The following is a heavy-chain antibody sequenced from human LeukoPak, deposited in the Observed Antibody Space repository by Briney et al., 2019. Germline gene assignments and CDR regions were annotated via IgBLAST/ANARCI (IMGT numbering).Heavy chain of an antibody. CDR1: GGSINSYY. V-gene: IGHV4-59*08. CDR2: VYYSGST. Sequence: SETLSLTCSVSGGSINSYYWSWIRQPPGKGLEWIGYVYYSGSTNYNPSLKSRVTISVDTSKNQFSLKLSSVTAADTAVYYCARARIAVDPFDYWGQGTLVTVSP. J-gene: IGHJ4*02. CDR3: ARARIAVDPFDY. D-gene: IGHD6-19*01.